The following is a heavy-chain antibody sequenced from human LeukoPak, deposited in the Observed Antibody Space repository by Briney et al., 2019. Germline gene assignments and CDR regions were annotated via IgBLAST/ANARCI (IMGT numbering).Heavy chain of an antibody. V-gene: IGHV1-69*10. Sequence: GASVKVSCKPSGGVFSSNAFSWVRQAPGQGLEWMGGIIPILGTPTYAQKFQGRVTITADKSPHTVYLQLSSLRSDDTAVYYCAISSYYYGSGSFYPAGLWGQGTLVTVSP. J-gene: IGHJ4*02. D-gene: IGHD3-10*01. CDR1: GGVFSSNA. CDR2: IIPILGTP. CDR3: AISSYYYGSGSFYPAGL.